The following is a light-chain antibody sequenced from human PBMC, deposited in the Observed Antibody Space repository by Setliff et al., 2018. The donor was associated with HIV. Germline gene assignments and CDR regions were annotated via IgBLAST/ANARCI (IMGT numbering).Light chain of an antibody. Sequence: QSALTQPASVSGSPGQSITIPCTGSISDIGSYNFVSWYQQHPGKAPNLIISDVSKRPSGVSDRFSGSKSGHTASLTISGLQAEDEADYYCSSHTTSSTYVFGIGTKV. CDR3: SSHTTSSTYV. J-gene: IGLJ1*01. CDR1: ISDIGSYNF. CDR2: DVS. V-gene: IGLV2-14*03.